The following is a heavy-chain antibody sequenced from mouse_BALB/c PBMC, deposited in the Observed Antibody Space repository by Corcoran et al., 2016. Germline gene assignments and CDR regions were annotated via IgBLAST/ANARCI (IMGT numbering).Heavy chain of an antibody. CDR1: GYTFTSYT. D-gene: IGHD3-1*01. V-gene: IGHV1-4*01. Sequence: QVQLQQSGAELARPGASVKLSCKASGYTFTSYTMHWVKQRPGQGLEWIGYINPSSGYTNYNQKFKDKATLTADKSSSTAYIQLSSLTSEDTAVYYCAGAARSFAYWGQGTLVTVSA. CDR2: INPSSGYT. CDR3: AGAARSFAY. J-gene: IGHJ3*01.